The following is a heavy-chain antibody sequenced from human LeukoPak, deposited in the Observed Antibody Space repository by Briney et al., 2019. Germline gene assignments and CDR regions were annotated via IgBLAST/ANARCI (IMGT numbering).Heavy chain of an antibody. D-gene: IGHD5-24*01. CDR3: ARRRVEMAAITEANWLDP. V-gene: IGHV4-59*08. J-gene: IGHJ5*02. CDR2: MRYRGST. Sequence: SETLSLTCTVSGDSISSYYWSWVRQPPGKGLEWIGSMRYRGSTNYYPSLMSRVTLSIDTSRSEFSLKMTSVTAADTAVYYCARRRVEMAAITEANWLDPWGQGTLVTVSS. CDR1: GDSISSYY.